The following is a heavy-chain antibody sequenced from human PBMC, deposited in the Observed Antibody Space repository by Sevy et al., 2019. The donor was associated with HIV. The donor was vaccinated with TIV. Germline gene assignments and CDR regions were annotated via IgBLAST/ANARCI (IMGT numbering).Heavy chain of an antibody. CDR2: INWNSGSI. V-gene: IGHV3-9*01. Sequence: GGCLRLSCAASGFTFDDYAMHWVRQAPGKGLEWVSSINWNSGSINYVDSVKGRFTISRDNAKNSLYLQMNSLRTEDTALYYCAKYIGSSGVAFDIWGQGTMVTVSS. CDR1: GFTFDDYA. J-gene: IGHJ3*02. D-gene: IGHD6-19*01. CDR3: AKYIGSSGVAFDI.